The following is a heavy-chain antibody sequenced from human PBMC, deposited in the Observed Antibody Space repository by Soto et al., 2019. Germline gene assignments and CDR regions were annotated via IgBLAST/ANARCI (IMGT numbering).Heavy chain of an antibody. J-gene: IGHJ4*02. CDR2: IKQDGSEK. D-gene: IGHD3-10*01. CDR1: GLTFSRHW. Sequence: EVQLVESGGGLVQPGGSLRLSCTASGLTFSRHWMSWVRQAPGKGLEWVTNIKQDGSEKYYVDSVKGRFTISRDNAKNSLFLQMISLRDEDTAVYYCASRAPDDVYYWVFDYWGQGALVTVSP. V-gene: IGHV3-7*03. CDR3: ASRAPDDVYYWVFDY.